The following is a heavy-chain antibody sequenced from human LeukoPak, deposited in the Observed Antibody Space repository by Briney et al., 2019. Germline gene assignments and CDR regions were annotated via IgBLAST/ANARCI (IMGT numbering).Heavy chain of an antibody. CDR3: ASQSINGAAFDI. J-gene: IGHJ3*02. CDR2: IYYSGST. Sequence: SETLSLTCTVSGGSISSYYWSWIRQPPGKGQEGIGYIYYSGSTNYNPSLKSRVTISVDTSKNQFSLKLSSVTAADTAVYYCASQSINGAAFDIWGQGTMVTVSS. V-gene: IGHV4-59*08. CDR1: GGSISSYY. D-gene: IGHD1-26*01.